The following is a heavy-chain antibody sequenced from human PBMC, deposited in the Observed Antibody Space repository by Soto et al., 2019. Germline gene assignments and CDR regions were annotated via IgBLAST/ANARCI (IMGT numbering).Heavy chain of an antibody. CDR2: ISWNSGSI. Sequence: GGSLRLSCAASGFPFDDYAMHWVRHTPGKGLEWVSGISWNSGSIGYADSVKGRFTISRDNAKNSLYLQMNSLRAEDTAVYYCAKGNRFLEWSWFDPWGQGTLVTVSS. CDR3: AKGNRFLEWSWFDP. J-gene: IGHJ5*02. CDR1: GFPFDDYA. D-gene: IGHD3-3*01. V-gene: IGHV3-9*01.